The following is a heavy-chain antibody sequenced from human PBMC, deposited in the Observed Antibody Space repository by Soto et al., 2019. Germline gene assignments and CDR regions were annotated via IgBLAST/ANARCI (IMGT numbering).Heavy chain of an antibody. Sequence: QVQLVQSGAEVKKPGSSVKVSCKASGGTFSSYAISWVRQAPGQGLEWMGGIIPIFGTANYAQKFQGRVTITADESTSTADLERSSLRSEDTAVYYCARDLRPGSSGQYYFDYWGQGTLVTVSS. CDR1: GGTFSSYA. J-gene: IGHJ4*02. CDR2: IIPIFGTA. CDR3: ARDLRPGSSGQYYFDY. V-gene: IGHV1-69*01. D-gene: IGHD6-19*01.